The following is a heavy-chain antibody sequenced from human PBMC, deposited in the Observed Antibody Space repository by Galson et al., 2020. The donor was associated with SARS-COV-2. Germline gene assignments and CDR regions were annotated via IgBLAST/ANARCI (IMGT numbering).Heavy chain of an antibody. V-gene: IGHV3-30*02. D-gene: IGHD1-26*01. J-gene: IGHJ4*02. CDR1: GFTFSSYG. Sequence: SLRLSCAASGFTFSSYGMHWVRQAPGKGLEWVAFIRYDGSNKYYADSVKGRFTISRDNSKNTLYLQMNSLRAEDTAVYYCANGVGVVGATTPFDYWGQGTLVTVSS. CDR3: ANGVGVVGATTPFDY. CDR2: IRYDGSNK.